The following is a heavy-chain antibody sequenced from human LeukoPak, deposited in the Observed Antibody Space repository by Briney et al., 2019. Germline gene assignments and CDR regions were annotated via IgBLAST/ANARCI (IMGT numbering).Heavy chain of an antibody. Sequence: GASVKVSCKASGYTFTSYDINWVRQATGQGLEWMGWMNPNSGNTGYAQKFQGRVTMTRNTSISTAYMELSSLRSEDTAVYYCARTSVGYDGGDFDYWGQGTLVTVSS. J-gene: IGHJ4*02. CDR3: ARTSVGYDGGDFDY. CDR2: MNPNSGNT. CDR1: GYTFTSYD. D-gene: IGHD3-3*01. V-gene: IGHV1-8*01.